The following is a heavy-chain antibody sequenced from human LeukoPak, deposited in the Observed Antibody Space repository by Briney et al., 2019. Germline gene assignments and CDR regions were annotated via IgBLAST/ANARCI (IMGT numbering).Heavy chain of an antibody. CDR3: ATSTTVTTFDY. J-gene: IGHJ4*02. CDR1: GGSFSGYY. V-gene: IGHV4-34*01. D-gene: IGHD4-11*01. CDR2: INHSGST. Sequence: SETLSLTCAVYGGSFSGYYWSWFRQHPGKGLEWIGEINHSGSTNYNPSLKSRVTISVDTSKNQFSLKLSSVTAADTAVYYCATSTTVTTFDYWGQGTLVTVSS.